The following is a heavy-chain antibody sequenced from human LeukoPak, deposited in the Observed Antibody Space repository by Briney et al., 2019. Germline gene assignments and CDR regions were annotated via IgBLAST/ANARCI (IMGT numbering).Heavy chain of an antibody. CDR3: TKFRGVSWDLLAFDY. D-gene: IGHD1-26*01. Sequence: GGSLRLSCVVSGFTFSGNAMSWVRQTPGKGLEWVSAISAGGVGTYYADSVKGRFTISRDNSKNTQYLQMNSLRAEDTAMYYCTKFRGVSWDLLAFDYWGQGALVTVSS. J-gene: IGHJ4*02. V-gene: IGHV3-23*01. CDR2: ISAGGVGT. CDR1: GFTFSGNA.